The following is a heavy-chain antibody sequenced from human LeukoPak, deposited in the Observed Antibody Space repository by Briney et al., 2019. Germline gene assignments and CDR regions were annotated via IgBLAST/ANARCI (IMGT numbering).Heavy chain of an antibody. D-gene: IGHD3-10*01. J-gene: IGHJ4*02. CDR2: IYHSGST. V-gene: IGHV4-59*08. CDR3: AGHSITMVRGVTDFDY. CDR1: GGSMSSYY. Sequence: SETLSLTCSVSGGSMSSYYWSWIRQSPGKGLEWIGYIYHSGSTNYNPSLKSRVTMSVDTSKNQFSLKLSSVTAADTAVYYCAGHSITMVRGVTDFDYWGQGTLVTVSS.